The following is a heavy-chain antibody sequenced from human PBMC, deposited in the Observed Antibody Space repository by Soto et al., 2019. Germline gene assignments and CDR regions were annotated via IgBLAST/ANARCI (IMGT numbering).Heavy chain of an antibody. CDR2: IYTSGST. CDR1: GGSISSYY. Sequence: PSETLSLTCTVSGGSISSYYWSWIRQPAGKGLEWIGRIYTSGSTNYNPSLKSRVTMSVDTSKNQFSLKLSSVTAADTAVYYCAREAYDSLFEWVFEYLRQGTRVTVSS. CDR3: AREAYDSLFEWVFEY. J-gene: IGHJ4*02. D-gene: IGHD3-3*01. V-gene: IGHV4-4*07.